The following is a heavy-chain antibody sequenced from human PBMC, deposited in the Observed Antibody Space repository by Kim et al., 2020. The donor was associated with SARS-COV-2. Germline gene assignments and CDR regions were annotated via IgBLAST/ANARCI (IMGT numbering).Heavy chain of an antibody. Sequence: SETLSLTCTVSGGSISSSSYYWGWIRQPPGKGLEWIGSIYYSGSTYYNPSLKSRVTISVDTSKNQFSLKLSSVTAADTAVYYCASMDTANPRFDYWGQGTLVTVSS. D-gene: IGHD5-18*01. CDR2: IYYSGST. V-gene: IGHV4-39*01. CDR3: ASMDTANPRFDY. CDR1: GGSISSSSYY. J-gene: IGHJ4*02.